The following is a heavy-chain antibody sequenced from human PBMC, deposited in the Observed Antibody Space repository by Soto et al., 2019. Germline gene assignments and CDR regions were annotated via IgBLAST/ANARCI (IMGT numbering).Heavy chain of an antibody. CDR3: ARDRFYRSGSYYDYYYYGMDV. CDR1: GGTFSSYT. Sequence: QVQLVQSGAEVKKPGSSVKVSCKASGGTFSSYTISWVRRAPGRGLEWMGRIIPILGIANYAQKFQGRVTITADKSTSTAYVELSSLRSEDTAVYYCARDRFYRSGSYYDYYYYGMDVWGQGTTVTVSS. D-gene: IGHD3-10*01. J-gene: IGHJ6*02. V-gene: IGHV1-69*08. CDR2: IIPILGIA.